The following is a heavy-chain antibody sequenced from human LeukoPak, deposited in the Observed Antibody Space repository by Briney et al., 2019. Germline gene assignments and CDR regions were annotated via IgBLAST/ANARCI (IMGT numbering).Heavy chain of an antibody. CDR3: ARVSYYYDSSGYNQWFDP. CDR2: IYYSGST. Sequence: SQTLSLTCTVSGGSISGGDYYWSWIRQPPGTGLEWIGYIYYSGSTYYNPSLKSRVTISVDTSKNQFSLKLSSVTAADTAVYYCARVSYYYDSSGYNQWFDPWGQGTLVTVSS. J-gene: IGHJ5*02. CDR1: GGSISGGDYY. D-gene: IGHD3-22*01. V-gene: IGHV4-30-4*01.